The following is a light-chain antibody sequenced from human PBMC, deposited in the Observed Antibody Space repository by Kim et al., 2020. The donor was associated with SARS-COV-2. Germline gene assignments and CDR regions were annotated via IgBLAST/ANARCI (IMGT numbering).Light chain of an antibody. V-gene: IGLV1-51*01. CDR2: DIN. J-gene: IGLJ7*01. CDR3: GTWDSSLSAAV. Sequence: GQQVHPSSPGSHSNIGTNSVSWYQQLPGTAPTLLIYDINERPSGTPDRFSGSQSGTSATLGITGLQTGDEADYYCGTWDSSLSAAVFGGGTQLTVL. CDR1: HSNIGTNS.